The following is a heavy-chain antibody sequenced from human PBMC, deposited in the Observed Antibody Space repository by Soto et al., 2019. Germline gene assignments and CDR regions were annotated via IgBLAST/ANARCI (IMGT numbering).Heavy chain of an antibody. Sequence: QVRLQESGPGLVKPSQTLSLTCTVSGGSISSGGYYWSWIRQHPGKGLEWIGYIYYSGSTYYNPSLKSRVTISVDTSKNQFSLKLSSVTAADTAVYYCARGFTIFGVVKPFDPWGQGTLVTVSS. CDR2: IYYSGST. CDR1: GGSISSGGYY. J-gene: IGHJ5*02. CDR3: ARGFTIFGVVKPFDP. V-gene: IGHV4-31*03. D-gene: IGHD3-3*01.